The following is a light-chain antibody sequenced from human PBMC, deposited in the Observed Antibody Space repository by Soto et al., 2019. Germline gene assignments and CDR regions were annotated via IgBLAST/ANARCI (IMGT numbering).Light chain of an antibody. V-gene: IGLV2-14*01. Sequence: QSALTQPASVSGSPGQSITISCTGTSSDVGAYNYVSWFQQYPGKAPKLMIYDVSNRPSGVSNRFSGSKSGNTASLTISGLQAEDEADYYCCSYTSSSTYVFGTGTTLTVL. CDR2: DVS. J-gene: IGLJ1*01. CDR1: SSDVGAYNY. CDR3: CSYTSSSTYV.